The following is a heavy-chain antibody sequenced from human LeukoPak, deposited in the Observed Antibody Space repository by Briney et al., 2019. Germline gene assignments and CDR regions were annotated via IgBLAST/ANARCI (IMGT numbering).Heavy chain of an antibody. D-gene: IGHD1-14*01. CDR2: IYYSGST. V-gene: IGHV4-59*01. J-gene: IGHJ4*02. CDR1: GGSISSYY. CDR3: ARDQLRGTHFDN. Sequence: PSETLSLTRTVSGGSISSYYWSWIRQPPGKGLEWIGYIYYSGSTNYNPSLKSRVTISVDTSKNQFSLKLTSVTAADTAVYYCARDQLRGTHFDNWGQGTLVTVSS.